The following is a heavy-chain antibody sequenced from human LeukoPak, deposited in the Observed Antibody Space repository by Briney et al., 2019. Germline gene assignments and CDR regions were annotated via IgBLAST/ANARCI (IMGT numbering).Heavy chain of an antibody. D-gene: IGHD6-6*01. CDR2: IYSSWGS. J-gene: IGHJ5*02. V-gene: IGHV4-31*03. Sequence: SETLSLTCTVSGDSITSGGFYWSWIRQLPGKGREWIGYIYSSWGSYYKPCLKRRVAVSVDTSKNQFSLKLTSVPAADTAVYYCASRTLAARPDEDWFDPWGQGTLVAVSS. CDR1: GDSITSGGFY. CDR3: ASRTLAARPDEDWFDP.